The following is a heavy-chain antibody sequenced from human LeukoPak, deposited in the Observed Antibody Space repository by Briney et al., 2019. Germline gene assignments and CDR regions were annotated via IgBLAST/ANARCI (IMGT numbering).Heavy chain of an antibody. CDR2: ITGSRNYI. CDR1: GFTFTSYS. V-gene: IGHV3-21*01. Sequence: PGGSLRFSCAASGFTFTSYSMNWVRQAPGKGLEWVSSITGSRNYIYYADSMKGRFTISRGNAKNSLYLQMNSLRAEDTAVYYCARGPSGSVTPFDYWGQGTLVTVSS. D-gene: IGHD4-17*01. CDR3: ARGPSGSVTPFDY. J-gene: IGHJ4*02.